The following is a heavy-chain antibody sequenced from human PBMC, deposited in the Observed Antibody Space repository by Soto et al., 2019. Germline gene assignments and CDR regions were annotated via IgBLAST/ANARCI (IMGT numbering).Heavy chain of an antibody. Sequence: QVQLVQSGAEVKKPGASVKISCKASGYTFTSYYMHWVRQAPGQGLEWMGIINPSGGSTNYAQKLQGRVAITRDTSTSTVYMELNSLRSEDTAVYYCARPPYPWCINAVCYPLDYWGQGTLVTVSS. V-gene: IGHV1-46*01. CDR2: INPSGGST. D-gene: IGHD2-8*01. CDR3: ARPPYPWCINAVCYPLDY. J-gene: IGHJ4*02. CDR1: GYTFTSYY.